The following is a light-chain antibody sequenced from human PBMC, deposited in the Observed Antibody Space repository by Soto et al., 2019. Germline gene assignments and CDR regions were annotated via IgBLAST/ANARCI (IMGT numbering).Light chain of an antibody. J-gene: IGKJ2*01. CDR2: AAS. Sequence: DIQMTQSPSSMSASVEERVTITCRASQSINSYLNWYQQKPGKAPKLLIYAASSLQSGVPSRFSGSGFGTDFTLTISSLQPEDFATYYCQQSYSTPYTFGQGTKLEIK. CDR3: QQSYSTPYT. CDR1: QSINSY. V-gene: IGKV1-39*01.